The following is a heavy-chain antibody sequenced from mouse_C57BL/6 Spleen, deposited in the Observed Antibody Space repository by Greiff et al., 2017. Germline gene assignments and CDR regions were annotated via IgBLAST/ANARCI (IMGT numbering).Heavy chain of an antibody. CDR1: GYTFTSYT. Sequence: VQLQQSGAELARPGASVKMSCKASGYTFTSYTMHWVKQRPGQGLEWIGYINPSSGYTKYNQKFKDKSTLTADKSSSTAYMQLSSLTSEDSAVYYWARAGGRGDWYFDVWGTGTTVTVSS. D-gene: IGHD1-1*01. CDR3: ARAGGRGDWYFDV. V-gene: IGHV1-4*01. J-gene: IGHJ1*03. CDR2: INPSSGYT.